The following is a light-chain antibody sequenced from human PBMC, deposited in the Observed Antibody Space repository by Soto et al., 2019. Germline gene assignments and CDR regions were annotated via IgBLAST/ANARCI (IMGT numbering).Light chain of an antibody. CDR2: GAS. CDR1: QSVGSSY. V-gene: IGKV3-20*01. J-gene: IGKJ2*01. CDR3: QQYGSSSYT. Sequence: EIVLTQSPGTLSLSPGERATLSCRASQSVGSSYLAWYQQKPGQAPRLLIYGASSRATGIPDRFSGSGSRTDFTLTISRLEPEDFAVYYCQQYGSSSYTFGQGIKLEIK.